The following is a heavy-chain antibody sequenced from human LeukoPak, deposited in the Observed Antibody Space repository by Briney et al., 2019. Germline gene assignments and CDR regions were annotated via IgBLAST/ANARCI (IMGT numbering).Heavy chain of an antibody. D-gene: IGHD5-18*01. V-gene: IGHV1-2*04. CDR1: GYTFTGYY. Sequence: ASVKVSCKASGYTFTGYYMHWVRQAPGQGLEWMGWINPNSGGTHYAQKFQGWVTMTRDTSISAAYMELSRLRSDDTAVYYCARGDTAMSLTWFDYWGQGTLVTVSS. CDR3: ARGDTAMSLTWFDY. J-gene: IGHJ4*02. CDR2: INPNSGGT.